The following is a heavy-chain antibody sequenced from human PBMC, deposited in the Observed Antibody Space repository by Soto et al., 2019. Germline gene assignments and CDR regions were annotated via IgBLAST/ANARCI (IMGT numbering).Heavy chain of an antibody. Sequence: QVQLQESGPGLVKPSETLSLTCTVSGGSVSSGSYYWSWIRQPPGKGPEWIGYIYYSGSTNYNPSLKSRVTISVDTSKNQFSLKLSSVTAADTAVYYCACGSSTSYDYWGQGTLVTVSS. CDR2: IYYSGST. J-gene: IGHJ4*02. V-gene: IGHV4-61*01. CDR3: ACGSSTSYDY. D-gene: IGHD2-2*01. CDR1: GGSVSSGSYY.